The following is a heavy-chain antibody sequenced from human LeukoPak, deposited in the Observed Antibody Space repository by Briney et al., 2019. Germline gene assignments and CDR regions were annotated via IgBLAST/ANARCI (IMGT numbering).Heavy chain of an antibody. CDR1: GATFSSYA. CDR3: ARDLDRSQYVWGSYRYGSWFDP. V-gene: IGHV1-69*13. D-gene: IGHD3-16*02. J-gene: IGHJ5*02. Sequence: GASVKVSCKASGATFSSYAISWVRQAPGQGLEWMGGIIPIFGTANYAQKFQGRVTITADESTSTAYMELSSLRSEDTALYYCARDLDRSQYVWGSYRYGSWFDPWGQGTLVTVSS. CDR2: IIPIFGTA.